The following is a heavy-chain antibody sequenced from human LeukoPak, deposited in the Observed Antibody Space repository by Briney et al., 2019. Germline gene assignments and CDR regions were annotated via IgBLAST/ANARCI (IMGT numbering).Heavy chain of an antibody. Sequence: SETLPLTCTVSGGSISNHYWSWIRQPPGKGLEWIGYIYYSGSTSYNPSLKSRVTISVDTSKNQFSLRLSSVTAADTAVYYCARQTGNGGYYFFDYWGQGTPVTVSS. J-gene: IGHJ4*02. CDR2: IYYSGST. D-gene: IGHD3-22*01. CDR1: GGSISNHY. CDR3: ARQTGNGGYYFFDY. V-gene: IGHV4-59*11.